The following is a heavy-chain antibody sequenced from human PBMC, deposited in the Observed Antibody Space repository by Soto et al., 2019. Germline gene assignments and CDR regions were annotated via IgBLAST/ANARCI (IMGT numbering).Heavy chain of an antibody. CDR3: ARDPSIVLVPAATYYYYYYGMDV. D-gene: IGHD2-2*01. V-gene: IGHV3-21*01. CDR2: ISSTSTYI. CDR1: GFTFSSYS. Sequence: GGSLRLSCAASGFTFSSYSMNWVRQAPGKGLEWVSSISSTSTYIYYADSVKGRFTISRDNAKNLLYLQMNSLRAEDTAVYYCARDPSIVLVPAATYYYYYYGMDVWGQGTTVTVSS. J-gene: IGHJ6*02.